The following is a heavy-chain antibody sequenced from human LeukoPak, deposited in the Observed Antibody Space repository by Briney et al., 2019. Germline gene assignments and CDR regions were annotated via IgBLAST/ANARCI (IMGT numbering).Heavy chain of an antibody. CDR1: GGSFSGYY. V-gene: IGHV4-34*01. J-gene: IGHJ6*02. CDR2: INHSGST. D-gene: IGHD5-12*01. CDR3: ARDQPLYSGYDYYYGMDV. Sequence: SETLSLTCAVYGGSFSGYYWSWIRQPPGKGLEWIGEINHSGSTNYNPSLKSRVTMSVDTSKNQFSLKLSSVTAADTAVYYCARDQPLYSGYDYYYGMDVWGQGTTVTVSS.